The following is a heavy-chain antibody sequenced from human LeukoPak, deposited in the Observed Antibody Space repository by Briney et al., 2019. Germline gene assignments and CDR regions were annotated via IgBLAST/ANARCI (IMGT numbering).Heavy chain of an antibody. V-gene: IGHV1-69*04. CDR1: GYTFTSYY. CDR2: IIPILGIA. CDR3: ARVEGDYVWGSYRSYFDY. D-gene: IGHD3-16*02. J-gene: IGHJ4*02. Sequence: GASVKVSCRASGYTFTSYYMHWVRQAPGQGLEWMGRIIPILGIANYAQKFQGRVTITADKSTSTAYMELSSLRSEDTAVYYCARVEGDYVWGSYRSYFDYWGQGTLVTVSS.